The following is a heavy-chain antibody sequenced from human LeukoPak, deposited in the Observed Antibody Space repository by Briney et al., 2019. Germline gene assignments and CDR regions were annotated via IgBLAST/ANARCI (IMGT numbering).Heavy chain of an antibody. D-gene: IGHD3-3*01. CDR3: ARGPDDFWNGYSYYFDY. V-gene: IGHV3-21*04. CDR2: ISSSGSYI. J-gene: IGHJ4*02. CDR1: EFTFSSYN. Sequence: GGSLRLSCAASEFTFSSYNMNWVRQAPGKGLEWVSSISSSGSYIYYADSVKGRFTISRDNAKNSLYLQMNSLRAEDTALYYCARGPDDFWNGYSYYFDYWGQGTLVTVSS.